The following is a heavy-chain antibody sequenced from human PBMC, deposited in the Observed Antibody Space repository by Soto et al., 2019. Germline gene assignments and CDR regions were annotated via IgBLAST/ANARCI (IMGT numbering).Heavy chain of an antibody. Sequence: SETLSLTCTVSGGSISSSSYYWGWIRQPPGKGLEWIGSIYYSGSTYYNPSLKSRVTISVDTSKNQFSLKLSSVTAADTAVYYCARHINREWLTSYCYYGMDVWGQGTTVTVSS. J-gene: IGHJ6*02. D-gene: IGHD6-19*01. CDR1: GGSISSSSYY. CDR2: IYYSGST. CDR3: ARHINREWLTSYCYYGMDV. V-gene: IGHV4-39*01.